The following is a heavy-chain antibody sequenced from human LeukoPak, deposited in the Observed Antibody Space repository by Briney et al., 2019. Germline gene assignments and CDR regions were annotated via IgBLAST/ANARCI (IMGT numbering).Heavy chain of an antibody. V-gene: IGHV3-11*01. CDR2: ISSSGSTI. Sequence: GGSLRLSRAASGFTFSDYYMSWIRQAPGKGPEWVSYISSSGSTIYYADSVKGRFTISRDNAKNSLYLQMNSLRAEDTAVYYCAREGLWFGENFDYWGQGTLVTVSS. J-gene: IGHJ4*02. CDR1: GFTFSDYY. D-gene: IGHD3-10*01. CDR3: AREGLWFGENFDY.